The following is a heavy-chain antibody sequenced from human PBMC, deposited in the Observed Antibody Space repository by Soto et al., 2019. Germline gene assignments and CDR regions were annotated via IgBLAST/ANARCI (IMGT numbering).Heavy chain of an antibody. CDR2: IRSKANSYAT. CDR1: GFTFSDSA. D-gene: IGHD1-26*01. Sequence: GGSLRLSCAASGFTFSDSAMHWVRQASGKGLEWVGRIRSKANSYATAYAAAVKGRFTISRDESRNTAYLQMNSLKTEDTAIYYCTRHQSGSYPPGDYWGQGTLVPVSS. V-gene: IGHV3-73*01. J-gene: IGHJ4*02. CDR3: TRHQSGSYPPGDY.